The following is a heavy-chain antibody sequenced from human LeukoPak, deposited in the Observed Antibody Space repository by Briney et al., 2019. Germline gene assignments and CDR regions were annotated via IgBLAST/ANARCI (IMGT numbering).Heavy chain of an antibody. Sequence: PSETLSLTCTVSGGSISSGGYYWSWIRQHPGKGLEWIGYIYYSGSTYYNPSLKSRVTISVDTSKNQFSLKLSSVTAADTAVYYCARMSSVPWFGESDAFDIWGQGTMVTVSS. CDR1: GGSISSGGYY. J-gene: IGHJ3*02. V-gene: IGHV4-31*03. D-gene: IGHD3-10*01. CDR2: IYYSGST. CDR3: ARMSSVPWFGESDAFDI.